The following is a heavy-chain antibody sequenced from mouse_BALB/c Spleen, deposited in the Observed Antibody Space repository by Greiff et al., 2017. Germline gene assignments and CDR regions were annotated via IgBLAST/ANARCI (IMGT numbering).Heavy chain of an antibody. CDR3: ARDYDGYYKFAY. CDR2: ISSGGSYT. CDR1: GFTFSSYA. Sequence: EVKVVESGGGLVKPGGSLKLSCAASGFTFSSYAMSWVRQSPEKRLEWVAEISSGGSYTYYPDTVTGRFTISRDNAKNTLYLEMSSLRSEDTAMYYCARDYDGYYKFAYWGQGTLVTVSA. D-gene: IGHD2-3*01. V-gene: IGHV5-9-4*01. J-gene: IGHJ3*01.